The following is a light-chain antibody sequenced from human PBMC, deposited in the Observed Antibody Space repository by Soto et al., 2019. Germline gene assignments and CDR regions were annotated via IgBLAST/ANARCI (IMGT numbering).Light chain of an antibody. Sequence: SSELTQPPSVSVSPGQTATITCSGADLGSKFACWYQQKPGQSPLLVIYQDNKRPSGIPERFSGSNSGNTATLTISGTQPKDEADYYCQAWDNRVFGEGTKLTVL. CDR1: DLGSKF. CDR3: QAWDNRV. CDR2: QDN. J-gene: IGLJ3*02. V-gene: IGLV3-1*01.